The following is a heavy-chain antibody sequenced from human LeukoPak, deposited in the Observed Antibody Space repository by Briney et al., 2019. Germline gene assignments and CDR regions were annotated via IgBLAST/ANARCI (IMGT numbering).Heavy chain of an antibody. CDR1: GASISTYY. D-gene: IGHD1-7*01. CDR3: AGASTNWNYFQFDY. Sequence: SETLSLTCTVSGASISTYYWSWIRQPPGKGLEWVGYVFYTGTTNYNPSLKSRFTVSLDTSKHQFSLKLSSVTAADTAVYYCAGASTNWNYFQFDYWGQGALVTVSS. V-gene: IGHV4-59*01. CDR2: VFYTGTT. J-gene: IGHJ4*02.